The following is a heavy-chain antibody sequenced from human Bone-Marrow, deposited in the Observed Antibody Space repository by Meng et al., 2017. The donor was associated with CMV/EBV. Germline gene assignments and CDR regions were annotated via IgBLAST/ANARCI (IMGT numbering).Heavy chain of an antibody. CDR2: IFYSGST. CDR3: ARALFAATLYYFDY. V-gene: IGHV4-39*07. D-gene: IGHD6-25*01. CDR1: GGSISSSSYY. Sequence: SETLSLTCTVSGGSISSSSYYWGWIRQPPGKGLEWIGSIFYSGSTWYNPSLKSRVTISVDTSKNQFSLKLSSVTAADTAVYYCARALFAATLYYFDYWGQGTLVTVSS. J-gene: IGHJ4*02.